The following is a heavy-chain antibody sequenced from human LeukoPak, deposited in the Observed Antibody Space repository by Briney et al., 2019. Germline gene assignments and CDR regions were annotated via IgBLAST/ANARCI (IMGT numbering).Heavy chain of an antibody. CDR2: ISTSGST. CDR3: AIGVPSYGVYVIYYFYVGV. D-gene: IGHD4-17*01. J-gene: IGHJ6*03. CDR1: GGSISGFY. Sequence: SETLSLTSAVSGGSISGFYWSWNRQPAGKGLQWIGRISTSGSTNYNPSLKSRVTMSVDRSKNQFSLTVSSVTAADTALYYCAIGVPSYGVYVIYYFYVGVGRKGTTVSVSS. V-gene: IGHV4-4*07.